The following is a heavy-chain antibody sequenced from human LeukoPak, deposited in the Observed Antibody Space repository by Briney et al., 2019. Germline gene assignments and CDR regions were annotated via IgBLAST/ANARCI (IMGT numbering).Heavy chain of an antibody. CDR2: INHSGNT. Sequence: SETLSLTCAVYGGSFSDYYWSWIRQPPGKGLEWIGEINHSGNTNYNPSLKSRVTISVDTSKNQFSLKLSSVTAADTAVYYCARDPYGSGSYYPNWFDPWGQGTLVTVSS. CDR3: ARDPYGSGSYYPNWFDP. V-gene: IGHV4-34*01. D-gene: IGHD3-10*01. CDR1: GGSFSDYY. J-gene: IGHJ5*02.